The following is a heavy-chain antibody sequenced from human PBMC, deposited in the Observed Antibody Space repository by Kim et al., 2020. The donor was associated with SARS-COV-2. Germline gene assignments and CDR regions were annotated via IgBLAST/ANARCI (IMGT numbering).Heavy chain of an antibody. J-gene: IGHJ6*03. D-gene: IGHD3-16*01. CDR2: INHSGST. CDR3: ARGLIAYYFYMDG. V-gene: IGHV4-34*01. CDR1: GGSFSGYY. Sequence: SETLSLTCAVYGGSFSGYYWSWIRQPPGKGLEWIGEINHSGSTNYNPSLKSRVTISVDTSKNQFSLKLSSVTAADTAVYYCARGLIAYYFYMDGWGKGSTVTDSS.